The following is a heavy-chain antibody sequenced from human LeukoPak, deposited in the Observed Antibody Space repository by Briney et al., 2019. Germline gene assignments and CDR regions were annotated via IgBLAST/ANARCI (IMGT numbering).Heavy chain of an antibody. CDR3: ARDARSNYYDAVPGVDY. D-gene: IGHD3-22*01. CDR1: GGTFSSYA. J-gene: IGHJ4*02. Sequence: ASVKVSCKASGGTFSSYAISWVRQAPGQGLERMGRIIPILGIANYAQKFQGRVTITADKSTSTAYMELSSLRSEDTAVYYCARDARSNYYDAVPGVDYWGQGTLVTVSS. V-gene: IGHV1-69*04. CDR2: IIPILGIA.